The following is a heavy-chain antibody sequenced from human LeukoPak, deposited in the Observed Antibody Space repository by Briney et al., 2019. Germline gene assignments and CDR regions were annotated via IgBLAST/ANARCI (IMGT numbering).Heavy chain of an antibody. CDR1: GFTFNTYA. J-gene: IGHJ4*02. CDR2: TSGSGDTS. CDR3: AKQVSSGYFDY. Sequence: GESLRLSCSTSGFTFNTYAMNWVRQAPGKGLEWVSATSGSGDTSYYIDSVKGRFTISRDNSKNTLYLQMNSLRAEDTAVYYCAKQVSSGYFDYWGQGTLVTVSS. V-gene: IGHV3-23*01. D-gene: IGHD6-19*01.